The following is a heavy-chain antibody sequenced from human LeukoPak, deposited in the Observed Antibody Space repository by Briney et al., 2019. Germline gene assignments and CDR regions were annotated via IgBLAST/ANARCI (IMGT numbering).Heavy chain of an antibody. CDR2: IYSGGST. CDR3: ARVSGLYSGIAY. J-gene: IGHJ4*02. CDR1: GFTVSSNY. V-gene: IGHV3-66*01. Sequence: GGSLRLSCAASGFTVSSNYMSWVRQAPGKGLEWVSVIYSGGSTYYSDSVKGRFTISKDNSKNTLYLQMNSLRAEDTAVYYCARVSGLYSGIAYWGQGTLVTVSS. D-gene: IGHD6-19*01.